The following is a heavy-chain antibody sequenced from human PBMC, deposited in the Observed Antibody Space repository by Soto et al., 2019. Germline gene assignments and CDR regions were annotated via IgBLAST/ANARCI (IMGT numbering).Heavy chain of an antibody. J-gene: IGHJ6*02. V-gene: IGHV3-23*01. CDR3: AKIIAVASYYYYGMDV. Sequence: EVQLLESGGGLVQPGGSLRLSCAASGFTFSSYAMSWVRQAPGKGLEWVSAISGSGGSTYYADSVKGRFTISRDNSKNTLYLQMNSLRDEDTAVYYCAKIIAVASYYYYGMDVWGQGTTVTVSS. CDR2: ISGSGGST. D-gene: IGHD6-19*01. CDR1: GFTFSSYA.